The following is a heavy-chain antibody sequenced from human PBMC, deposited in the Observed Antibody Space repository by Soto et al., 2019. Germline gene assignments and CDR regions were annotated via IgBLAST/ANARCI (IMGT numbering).Heavy chain of an antibody. CDR2: IRSKANSYAT. D-gene: IGHD2-2*01. CDR1: GFTFSGSA. CDR3: TSSSSTSGY. Sequence: GGSLSLSCAASGFTFSGSAMHWVRQASGKGLEWVGRIRSKANSYATAYAASVKGRFTISRDDSKNTAYLQMNSLKTEGTGVYYCTSSSSTSGYWGQGTLVTVSS. J-gene: IGHJ4*02. V-gene: IGHV3-73*01.